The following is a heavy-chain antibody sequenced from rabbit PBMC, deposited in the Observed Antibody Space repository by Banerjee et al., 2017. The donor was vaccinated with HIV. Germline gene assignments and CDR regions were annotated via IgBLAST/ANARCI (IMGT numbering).Heavy chain of an antibody. CDR3: ARDLAGVIGWNFNF. J-gene: IGHJ4*01. CDR2: IYAGSSGST. Sequence: QSVEESGGDLVKPGGTLTLTCKASGFDFSSNAMSWVRQAPGKGLEWIACIYAGSSGSTYHASWAKGRFTISKTSSTTVTLQMTSLTAADTATYFCARDLAGVIGWNFNFWGQGTLVTVS. CDR1: GFDFSSNA. V-gene: IGHV1S40*01. D-gene: IGHD4-1*01.